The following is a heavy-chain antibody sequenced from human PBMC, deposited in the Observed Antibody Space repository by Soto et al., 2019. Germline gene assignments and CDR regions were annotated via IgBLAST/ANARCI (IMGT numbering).Heavy chain of an antibody. CDR3: ARDRGPYGDYNEWFDP. V-gene: IGHV1-69*13. J-gene: IGHJ5*02. D-gene: IGHD4-17*01. CDR1: GGTFSSYA. CDR2: IIPIFGTA. Sequence: SVKVSCKASGGTFSSYAISWVRQAPGQGLEWMGGIIPIFGTANYAQKFQGRVTITADESTSTAYMELSSLRSEDTAVYYCARDRGPYGDYNEWFDPWGQGTLVTVSS.